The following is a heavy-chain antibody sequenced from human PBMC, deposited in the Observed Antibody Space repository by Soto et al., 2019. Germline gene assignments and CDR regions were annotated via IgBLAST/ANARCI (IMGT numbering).Heavy chain of an antibody. CDR1: GYTCTSYG. J-gene: IGHJ4*02. CDR3: ARVRGYCSSTSCYAGY. V-gene: IGHV1-18*01. D-gene: IGHD2-2*01. Sequence: ASLKVSCNASGYTCTSYGISWVLRAPGQGLEWMGWISAYNGNTNYAQKLQGRVTMTTDTSTSTAYMELRSLRSDDTAVYYYARVRGYCSSTSCYAGYWGQGALVTVSS. CDR2: ISAYNGNT.